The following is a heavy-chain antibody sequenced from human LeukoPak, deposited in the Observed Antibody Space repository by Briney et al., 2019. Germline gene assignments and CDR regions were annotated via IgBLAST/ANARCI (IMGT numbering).Heavy chain of an antibody. Sequence: SETLSLTCTVSGGSISSSYYYWGWIRQPPGKGLEWIGCIYSSGSTHYNPSLNSRVTISVDTSKNQFSLRLNSVTAADTAVYYCARDRGGRADSHGYVSGFDCWGQGTLVTVSS. D-gene: IGHD5-18*01. J-gene: IGHJ4*02. CDR2: IYSSGST. CDR1: GGSISSSYYY. CDR3: ARDRGGRADSHGYVSGFDC. V-gene: IGHV4-39*07.